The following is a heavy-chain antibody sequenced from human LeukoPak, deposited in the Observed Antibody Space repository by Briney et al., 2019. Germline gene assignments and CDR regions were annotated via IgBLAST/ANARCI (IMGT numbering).Heavy chain of an antibody. J-gene: IGHJ4*02. CDR1: GGSISSYY. V-gene: IGHV4-59*01. CDR3: ARSVTIFGVVTRQYFDY. Sequence: SETLSLTCTVSGGSISSYYWSWIWQPPGKGLEWIGYIYYSGSTYYNPSLKSRVTISVDTSKNQFSLKLSSVTAADTAVYYCARSVTIFGVVTRQYFDYWGQGTLVTVSS. CDR2: IYYSGST. D-gene: IGHD3-3*01.